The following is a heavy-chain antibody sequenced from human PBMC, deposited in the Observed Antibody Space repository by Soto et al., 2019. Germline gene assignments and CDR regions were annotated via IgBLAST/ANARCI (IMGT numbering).Heavy chain of an antibody. V-gene: IGHV3-23*01. CDR2: ISGSGGTT. J-gene: IGHJ3*02. Sequence: EVQLLESGGGLVQPGGSLRLSCAASGFTFSSYAMSWVRQAPGKGLEWVSAISGSGGTTYYADSVKGRFSISRDNSKKXXYPLMSSLRAGVTDAYCCVNDYERIGFDAAGGFAIWGQEQMGNGSS. D-gene: IGHD6-19*01. CDR3: VNDYERIGFDAAGGFAI. CDR1: GFTFSSYA.